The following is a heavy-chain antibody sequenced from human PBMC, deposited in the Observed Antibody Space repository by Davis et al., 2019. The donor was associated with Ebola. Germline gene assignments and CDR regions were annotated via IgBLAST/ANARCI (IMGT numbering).Heavy chain of an antibody. CDR2: IWYDGSNK. CDR3: TTAKLFPCSSTSCYTNSVYYYYYYMDV. V-gene: IGHV3-33*08. CDR1: GFTFSSYA. J-gene: IGHJ6*03. D-gene: IGHD2-2*02. Sequence: PGGSLRLSCAASGFTFSSYAMSWVRQAPGKGLEWVAVIWYDGSNKYYADSVKGRFTISRDNSKNTLYLQMNSLKTEDTAVYYCTTAKLFPCSSTSCYTNSVYYYYYYMDVWGKGTTVTVSS.